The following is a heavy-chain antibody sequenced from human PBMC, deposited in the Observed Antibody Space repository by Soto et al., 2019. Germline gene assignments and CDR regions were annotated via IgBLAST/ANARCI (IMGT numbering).Heavy chain of an antibody. CDR3: AKCVTFCYFAY. V-gene: IGHV3-23*01. D-gene: IGHD4-4*01. J-gene: IGHJ4*02. CDR1: GFTFGSYA. CDR2: ISPGGST. Sequence: EVQLLESGGGLVQPGGSLRLSCAASGFTFGSYALSWVRQAPGKGLEWVSAISPGGSTYYADSVKGRFTISRDNSKNTVYLQMNSRRGEDTAVYYCAKCVTFCYFAYWGQGTLVTVSS.